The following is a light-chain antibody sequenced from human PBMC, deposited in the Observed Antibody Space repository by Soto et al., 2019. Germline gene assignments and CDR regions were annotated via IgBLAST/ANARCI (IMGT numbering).Light chain of an antibody. V-gene: IGLV2-11*01. CDR2: DVT. Sequence: QSVLTQPPSVSAAPGQRVTISCSGSSSNIPNNYVSWYQQHPGKAPKLIIYDVTERPSGVPARFSGSKSGNTASLTISGLQADDETDYYYCSFAGTHSHVFGTGTKLTVL. CDR1: SSNIPNNY. CDR3: CSFAGTHSHV. J-gene: IGLJ1*01.